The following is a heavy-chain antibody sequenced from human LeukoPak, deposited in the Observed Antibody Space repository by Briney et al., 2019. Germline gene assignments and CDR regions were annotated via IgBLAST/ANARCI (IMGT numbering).Heavy chain of an antibody. CDR2: IAANGDS. V-gene: IGHV3-13*01. CDR3: ARRYCSSTSCLIDY. J-gene: IGHJ4*02. Sequence: PGGSLRLSCAASGFAFYNYDMHWVRQTGKDLEWVSVIAANGDSYYAGSVKGRFTISRDNGNNALYLQMNSLRDGDTAVYYCARRYCSSTSCLIDYWGQGTLVTVSS. CDR1: GFAFYNYD. D-gene: IGHD2-2*01.